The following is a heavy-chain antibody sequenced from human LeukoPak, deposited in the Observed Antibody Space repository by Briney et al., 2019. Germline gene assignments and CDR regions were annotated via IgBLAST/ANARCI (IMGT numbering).Heavy chain of an antibody. J-gene: IGHJ4*02. CDR1: GGSISSSSYY. CDR2: IYYSGST. D-gene: IGHD4-17*01. V-gene: IGHV4-39*01. CDR3: ARGDDYGDSLDY. Sequence: SETLPLTCTVSGGSISSSSYYWGWIRQPPGKGLEWIGSIYYSGSTYYNPSLKSRVTISVDTSKNQFSLKLSSVTAADTAVYYCARGDDYGDSLDYWGQGTLVTVSS.